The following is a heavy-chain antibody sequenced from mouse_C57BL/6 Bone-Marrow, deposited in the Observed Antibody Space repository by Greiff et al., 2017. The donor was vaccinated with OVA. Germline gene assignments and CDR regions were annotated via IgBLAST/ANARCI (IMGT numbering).Heavy chain of an antibody. V-gene: IGHV5-9-1*02. CDR3: TRAEDDYDWYFDV. J-gene: IGHJ1*03. D-gene: IGHD2-4*01. Sequence: EVKLVESGEGLVKPGGSLKLSCAASGFTFSSYAMSWVRQTPEQRLEWVAYISSGGDYSYYADTVKGRFTISRDNARNTLYLQMSSLKSEDTAMYYCTRAEDDYDWYFDVWGTGTTVTVSS. CDR2: ISSGGDYS. CDR1: GFTFSSYA.